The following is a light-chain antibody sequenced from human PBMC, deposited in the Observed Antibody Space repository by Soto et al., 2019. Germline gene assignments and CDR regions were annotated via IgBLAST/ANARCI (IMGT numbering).Light chain of an antibody. CDR1: SSDVGIYNL. CDR2: EVS. CDR3: CSYAGSTTWM. Sequence: QPVLTQPASVSGSPGQSITISCTGTSSDVGIYNLVSWYQHHPGKAPKVMIYEVSKRPSGVSNRFSGSKSGNTASLTISGLQAEDEADYYCCSYAGSTTWMFGGGTKLTVL. J-gene: IGLJ3*02. V-gene: IGLV2-23*02.